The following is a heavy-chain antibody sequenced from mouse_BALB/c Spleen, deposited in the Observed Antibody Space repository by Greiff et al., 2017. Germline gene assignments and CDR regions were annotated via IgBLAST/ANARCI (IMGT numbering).Heavy chain of an antibody. Sequence: VQLQQSGPSLVKPSQTLSLTCSVTGDSITSGYWNWIRKFPGNKLEYMGYISYSGSTYYNPSLKSRISITRDTSKNQYYLQLNSVTTEDTATYYCARIYGNHWYFDVWGAGTTVTVSS. CDR3: ARIYGNHWYFDV. J-gene: IGHJ1*01. D-gene: IGHD2-1*01. CDR2: ISYSGST. CDR1: GDSITSGY. V-gene: IGHV3-8*02.